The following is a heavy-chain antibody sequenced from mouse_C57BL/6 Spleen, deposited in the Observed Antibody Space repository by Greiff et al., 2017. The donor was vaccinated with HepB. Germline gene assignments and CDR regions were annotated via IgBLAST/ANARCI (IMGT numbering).Heavy chain of an antibody. J-gene: IGHJ2*01. V-gene: IGHV1-81*01. CDR1: GYTFTSYG. Sequence: QVQLQQSGAELARPGASVKLSCKASGYTFTSYGISWVKQRTGQGLEWIGEIYPRSGNTYYNEKFKGKATLTADKSSSTAYMELRSLTSEDSAVYFCAREVFYGNYVYFDYWGQGTTLTVSS. D-gene: IGHD2-1*01. CDR2: IYPRSGNT. CDR3: AREVFYGNYVYFDY.